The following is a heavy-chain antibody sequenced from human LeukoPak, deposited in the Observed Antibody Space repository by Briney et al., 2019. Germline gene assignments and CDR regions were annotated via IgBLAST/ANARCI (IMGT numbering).Heavy chain of an antibody. CDR1: GGSFSGYY. CDR3: ARRVWFGERGFDP. V-gene: IGHV4-34*01. D-gene: IGHD3-10*01. Sequence: SETLSLTCAVYGGSFSGYYWSWIRRPPGKGLEWIGEINHSGSTNYNPSLKSRVTISVDTSKNQFSLKLSSVTAADTAVYYCARRVWFGERGFDPWGQGTLVTVSS. J-gene: IGHJ5*02. CDR2: INHSGST.